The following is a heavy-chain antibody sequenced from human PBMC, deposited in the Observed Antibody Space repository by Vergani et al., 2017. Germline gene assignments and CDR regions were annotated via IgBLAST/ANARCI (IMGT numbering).Heavy chain of an antibody. CDR2: INPSGGST. CDR3: ARDDWHSGSYAPAAGY. J-gene: IGHJ4*02. V-gene: IGHV1-46*01. Sequence: QVQLVQSGAEVKKPGASVKVSCKASGYTFTSYYMHWVRQAPGQGLEWMGIINPSGGSTSYAQKFQGRVTITADESTSTAYMELSSLRSEDTAVYYCARDDWHSGSYAPAAGYWGQGTLVTVSS. CDR1: GYTFTSYY. D-gene: IGHD1-26*01.